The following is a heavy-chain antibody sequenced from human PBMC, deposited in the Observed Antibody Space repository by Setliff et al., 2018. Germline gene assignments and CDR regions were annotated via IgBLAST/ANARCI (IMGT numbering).Heavy chain of an antibody. J-gene: IGHJ3*02. D-gene: IGHD3-3*01. CDR3: ARQAIFGSDAFDI. V-gene: IGHV5-51*01. CDR2: IYPGDSNT. Sequence: GESLKISCKGSGYSFTNYWIGWVRQMPGKGLEWMGIIYPGDSNTRYSPSFQGQVTISVDKSISTAYLQWSSLKASDTAMYYCARQAIFGSDAFDIWGQGTMVT. CDR1: GYSFTNYW.